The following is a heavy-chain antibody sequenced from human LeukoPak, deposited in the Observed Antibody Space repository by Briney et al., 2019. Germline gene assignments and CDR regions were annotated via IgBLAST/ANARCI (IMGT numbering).Heavy chain of an antibody. D-gene: IGHD3-10*01. Sequence: PRASVTVSCKISGFGLSVLSIHWMRQAPGKGLEWVGGIRPETGEPIFAQKFRGRVTITEDTFTDTGYLELRGLTSEDTAVYYCSTDSGRSYFYFDFWGQGTLVTVSS. CDR2: IRPETGEP. V-gene: IGHV1-24*01. CDR1: GFGLSVLS. CDR3: STDSGRSYFYFDF. J-gene: IGHJ4*02.